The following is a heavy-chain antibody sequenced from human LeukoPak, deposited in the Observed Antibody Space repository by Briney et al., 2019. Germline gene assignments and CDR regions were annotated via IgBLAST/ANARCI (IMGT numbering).Heavy chain of an antibody. CDR2: IYYSGST. CDR1: GGSISSYY. J-gene: IGHJ4*02. Sequence: SETLSLTCTVSGGSISSYYWSWIRQPPGKGLEWIGYIYYSGSTNYNPSPKSRVTISVDTSENQFSLKLSSVTAADTAVYYCARVNYGSATKEDYWGQGTLVTVSS. CDR3: ARVNYGSATKEDY. V-gene: IGHV4-59*12. D-gene: IGHD3-10*01.